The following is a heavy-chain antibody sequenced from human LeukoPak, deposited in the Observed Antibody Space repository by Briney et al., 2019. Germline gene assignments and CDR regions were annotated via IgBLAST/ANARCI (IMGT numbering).Heavy chain of an antibody. D-gene: IGHD6-19*01. J-gene: IGHJ4*02. CDR1: GFTFDDYA. CDR2: ISWNSGSI. V-gene: IGHV3-9*01. Sequence: GGSLRLSCAASGFTFDDYAMHWVRQAPGKGLEWVSGISWNSGSIGYADSVKGRFTISRDNAKNSLYLQMNSLRAEDTAVYYCAKEESSGWFPYWGQGTLVTVSS. CDR3: AKEESSGWFPY.